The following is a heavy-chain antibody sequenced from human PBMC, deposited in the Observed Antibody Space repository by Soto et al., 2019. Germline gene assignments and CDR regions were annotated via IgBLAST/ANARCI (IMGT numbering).Heavy chain of an antibody. V-gene: IGHV1-3*01. CDR1: GYTFTSYA. J-gene: IGHJ4*02. Sequence: ASVKVSCKASGYTFTSYAMHWVRQAPGQRLEWMGWINAGNGNTKYSQKFQGRVTITRDTSASTAYMELSSLRSEDTAVYYCARAESGYSGYEGFDYWGQGTLVTVSS. CDR3: ARAESGYSGYEGFDY. D-gene: IGHD5-12*01. CDR2: INAGNGNT.